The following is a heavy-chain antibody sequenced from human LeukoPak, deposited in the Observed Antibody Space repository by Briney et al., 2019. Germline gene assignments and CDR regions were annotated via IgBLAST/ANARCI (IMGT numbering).Heavy chain of an antibody. Sequence: GGSLRLSCAASGFTFSSYAMSWVRQAPGKGLEWVAVIWYDGSNKYYADSVKGRFTISRDNSKNTLYLQMNSLRAEDTAVYYCARANLGYCSGGSCYSSAEYFQHWGQGTLVTVSS. D-gene: IGHD2-15*01. CDR2: IWYDGSNK. J-gene: IGHJ1*01. CDR1: GFTFSSYA. V-gene: IGHV3-33*08. CDR3: ARANLGYCSGGSCYSSAEYFQH.